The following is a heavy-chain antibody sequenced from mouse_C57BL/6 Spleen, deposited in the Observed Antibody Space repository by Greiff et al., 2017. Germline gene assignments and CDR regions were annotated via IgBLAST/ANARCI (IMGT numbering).Heavy chain of an antibody. CDR2: INPSNGGT. D-gene: IGHD2-3*01. Sequence: VQLQQPGTELVKPGASVKLSCKASGYTFTSYWMHWVKQRPGQGLEWIGNINPSNGGTNYNEKFKSKATLTVDKSSSTAYMQLSSLTSEDSAVYYCARKGYDGYPYWYFDVWGTGTTVTVSS. CDR1: GYTFTSYW. J-gene: IGHJ1*03. V-gene: IGHV1-53*01. CDR3: ARKGYDGYPYWYFDV.